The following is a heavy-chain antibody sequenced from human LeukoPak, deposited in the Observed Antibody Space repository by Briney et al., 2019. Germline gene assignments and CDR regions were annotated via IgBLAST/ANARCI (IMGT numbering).Heavy chain of an antibody. CDR2: IYYSGSS. CDR3: ARRERSNWFDP. V-gene: IGHV4-59*08. D-gene: IGHD1-1*01. CDR1: GVSISSYY. Sequence: PSETLSLTCTVSGVSISSYYWSWLRQPPGKGLEWIGYIYYSGSSNYNPSLKSRVSISVDTSKNQFSLKLSSVTAADTAVYYCARRERSNWFDPWGRGTLVAVSS. J-gene: IGHJ5*02.